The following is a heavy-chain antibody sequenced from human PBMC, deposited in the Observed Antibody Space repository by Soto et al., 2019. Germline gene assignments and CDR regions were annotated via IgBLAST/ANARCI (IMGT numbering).Heavy chain of an antibody. D-gene: IGHD1-1*01. CDR2: ISSTERGT. J-gene: IGHJ4*01. CDR3: GRVDWNPGGG. V-gene: IGHV3-74*01. CDR1: GLSFSDYC. Sequence: EVRLVESGGGLVQPGGSLRLSCVASGLSFSDYCIHWFRQAPGKGLMWVSGISSTERGTAYADSVKGRFTISRDNANNTVYLQMNNLSAEDTSGYYCGRVDWNPGGGWGHGTRVTVSS.